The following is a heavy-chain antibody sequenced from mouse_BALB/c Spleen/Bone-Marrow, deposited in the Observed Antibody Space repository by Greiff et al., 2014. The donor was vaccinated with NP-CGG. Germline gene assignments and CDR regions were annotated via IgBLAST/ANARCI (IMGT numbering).Heavy chain of an antibody. CDR3: ARRDYGIRENYYAMDY. Sequence: VQLQESGAELARPGASVKLSCKASGYTFTSYWMQWVKQRPGQGLEWIGAIYPGDGDTRYTQKFKGKATLTADKSSSTAYMQLSSLASEDSAVYYCARRDYGIRENYYAMDYWGQGTSVPSPQ. D-gene: IGHD1-2*01. CDR1: GYTFTSYW. CDR2: IYPGDGDT. V-gene: IGHV1-87*01. J-gene: IGHJ4*01.